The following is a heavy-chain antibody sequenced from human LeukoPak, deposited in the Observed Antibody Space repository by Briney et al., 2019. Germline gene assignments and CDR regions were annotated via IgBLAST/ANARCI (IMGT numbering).Heavy chain of an antibody. CDR2: IYTSGST. CDR1: GGSISSGSYY. J-gene: IGHJ4*02. V-gene: IGHV4-61*02. D-gene: IGHD2-21*01. Sequence: SETLSLTCTVSGGSISSGSYYWSWIRQPAGKGLEWIGRIYTSGSTNYNPSLKSRVTISVDTSKNQFSLKLSSVTAADTAVYYCARGHMGWQGVDYWGQGTLVTVSS. CDR3: ARGHMGWQGVDY.